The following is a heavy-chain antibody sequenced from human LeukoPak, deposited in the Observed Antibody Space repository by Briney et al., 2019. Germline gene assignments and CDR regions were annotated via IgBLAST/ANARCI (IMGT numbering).Heavy chain of an antibody. V-gene: IGHV1-18*01. CDR2: ISGDNVNT. Sequence: GASVKVSCKTSGYIFINYGITWVRQAPGQGLEWVGWISGDNVNTYYTQKLQGRVTLTTDTSTSTAYMELRSLRFDDTAVYYCASGDSVNYYHGYWGQGTLVTVSS. D-gene: IGHD7-27*01. CDR1: GYIFINYG. CDR3: ASGDSVNYYHGY. J-gene: IGHJ4*02.